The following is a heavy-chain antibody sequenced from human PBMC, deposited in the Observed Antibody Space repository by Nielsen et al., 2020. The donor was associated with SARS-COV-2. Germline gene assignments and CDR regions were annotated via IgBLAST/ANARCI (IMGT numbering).Heavy chain of an antibody. D-gene: IGHD6-13*01. CDR2: ISSSSSYT. V-gene: IGHV3-11*06. J-gene: IGHJ6*03. CDR1: GFTFSDYY. Sequence: GGSLRLSCAASGFTFSDYYMSWIRQAPGKGLEWVSYISSSSSYTNYADSVKGRFTISRDNAKNSLYLQMNSLRAEDTAVYYCAKRGSNNDYYYYYMDVWGKGTTVTVSS. CDR3: AKRGSNNDYYYYYMDV.